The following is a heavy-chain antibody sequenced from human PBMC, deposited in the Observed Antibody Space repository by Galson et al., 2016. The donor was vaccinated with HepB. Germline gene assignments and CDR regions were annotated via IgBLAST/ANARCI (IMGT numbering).Heavy chain of an antibody. Sequence: SETLSLTCTVSGGSMSDYYWSWIRQPPGKGLEWIGYIYYTGATNYNPSLKSRVTISVDTSKNQFSLKLRSVTVADTAVYYCARPAGDFFNYWGQGTLVTVSS. V-gene: IGHV4-59*01. CDR2: IYYTGAT. CDR1: GGSMSDYY. J-gene: IGHJ4*02. CDR3: ARPAGDFFNY.